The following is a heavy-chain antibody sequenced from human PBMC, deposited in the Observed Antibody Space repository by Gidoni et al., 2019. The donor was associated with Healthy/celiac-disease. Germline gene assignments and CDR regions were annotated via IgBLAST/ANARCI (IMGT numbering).Heavy chain of an antibody. CDR2: TYYRSKWYN. CDR1: GVSVSSNSAA. CDR3: ARDGSGSYPGY. V-gene: IGHV6-1*01. Sequence: QPHPSRPGLVKPSQTLLLTCALPGVSVSSNSAAWNWIRQSPSRGVAWLGRTYYRSKWYNDYAVTVRSRITIDPDTSKKQFSLQLKSVTPENTGVYYCARDGSGSYPGYGGQGTLVTVSS. J-gene: IGHJ4*02. D-gene: IGHD3-10*01.